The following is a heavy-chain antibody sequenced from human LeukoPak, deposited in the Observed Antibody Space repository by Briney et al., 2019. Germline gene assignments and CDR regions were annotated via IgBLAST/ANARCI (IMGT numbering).Heavy chain of an antibody. V-gene: IGHV4-34*01. CDR2: INHSGST. CDR3: ARNFPGHYYDSSGYYNAAYFDY. J-gene: IGHJ4*02. D-gene: IGHD3-22*01. CDR1: GGSFSGYY. Sequence: SETLSLTCAVYGGSFSGYYWSWIRQPPGKGLEWIGEINHSGSTNYNPSLKSRVTISVDTSKNQFSLKLSSVTAADTAVYYCARNFPGHYYDSSGYYNAAYFDYWGQGTLVTVSS.